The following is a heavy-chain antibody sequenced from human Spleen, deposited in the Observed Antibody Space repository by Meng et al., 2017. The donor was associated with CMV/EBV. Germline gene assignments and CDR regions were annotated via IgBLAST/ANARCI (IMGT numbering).Heavy chain of an antibody. D-gene: IGHD1-26*01. J-gene: IGHJ6*02. CDR1: GFTFYSYA. CDR2: VSSDGGDK. Sequence: GGSLRLSCAASGFTFYSYAIHWVRQAPGKGLEWVAVVSSDGGDKYYADSAEGRFTISRDNSKNTLYLQMNNLRAEDTAVYYCVREDGSYYYYYGMDVWGQGTTVTVSS. CDR3: VREDGSYYYYYGMDV. V-gene: IGHV3-30-3*01.